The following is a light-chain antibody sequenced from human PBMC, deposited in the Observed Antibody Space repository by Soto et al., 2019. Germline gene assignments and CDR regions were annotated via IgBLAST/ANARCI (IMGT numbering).Light chain of an antibody. CDR1: QYINTR. Sequence: EIVLTQSPATLSSFPGDRVTLSCRASQYINTRLAWYQHRPGQAPRLLIYQTSIRAAGIPARFSGSGSGTDFTLTISSLEPEDSAVYYCQQRYNWPPITFGQGTRLEIK. J-gene: IGKJ5*01. CDR2: QTS. V-gene: IGKV3-11*01. CDR3: QQRYNWPPIT.